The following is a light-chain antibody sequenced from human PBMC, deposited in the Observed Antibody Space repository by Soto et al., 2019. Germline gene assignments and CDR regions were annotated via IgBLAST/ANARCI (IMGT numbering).Light chain of an antibody. Sequence: DIQMTQSPSTLYASVGDRVTITCRASQSISSWLAWYQQKPGKSPKLLIYDASSLESGVPSRFSGSGSGTELTLTISSLQPDDFATYDCQQYNSLFTFGPGTKVDIK. CDR3: QQYNSLFT. J-gene: IGKJ3*01. CDR2: DAS. V-gene: IGKV1-5*01. CDR1: QSISSW.